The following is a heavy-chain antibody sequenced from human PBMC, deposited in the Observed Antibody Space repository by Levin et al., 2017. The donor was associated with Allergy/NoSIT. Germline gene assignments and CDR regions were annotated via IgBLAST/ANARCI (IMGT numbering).Heavy chain of an antibody. D-gene: IGHD5-18*01. CDR1: GFTFSRYW. CDR2: VKQDGSEK. J-gene: IGHJ4*02. V-gene: IGHV3-7*01. CDR3: ACLDTAMVRAQYY. Sequence: PGGSLRLSCAASGFTFSRYWVSWVRQAPGKGLEWVANVKQDGSEKYYVDSVRGRFIISRDNAKNSLYLQMNSLRVEDTAVYYCACLDTAMVRAQYYWGQGTLVTVSS.